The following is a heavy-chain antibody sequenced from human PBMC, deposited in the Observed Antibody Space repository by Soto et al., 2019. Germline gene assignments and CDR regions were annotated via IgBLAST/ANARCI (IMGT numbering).Heavy chain of an antibody. CDR1: GFTFSSYG. Sequence: QVQLVESGGGVVQPGRSLRLSCAASGFTFSSYGMHWVRQAPGKGLEWVAVISYDGSNKYYADSVKGRFTISRDNSKNTLYLQMNSLRAEDTAVYYCANSLYGDYLDDYWGQGPLVTVSS. J-gene: IGHJ4*02. CDR3: ANSLYGDYLDDY. D-gene: IGHD4-17*01. CDR2: ISYDGSNK. V-gene: IGHV3-30*18.